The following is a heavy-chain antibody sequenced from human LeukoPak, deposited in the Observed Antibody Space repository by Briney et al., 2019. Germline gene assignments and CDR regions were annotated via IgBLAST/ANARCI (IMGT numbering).Heavy chain of an antibody. CDR2: ISGNGGST. Sequence: GGSLRLSCAASGLTFSSYAMSWVRQAPGKGLEWVSGISGNGGSTYYADSLKGRFTISRDNSKNTLYLQMNSLRAEDTAIYYCAKHYDYVWGSYRLGDLFDYWGQGTLVTVSS. CDR3: AKHYDYVWGSYRLGDLFDY. J-gene: IGHJ4*02. V-gene: IGHV3-23*01. D-gene: IGHD3-16*02. CDR1: GLTFSSYA.